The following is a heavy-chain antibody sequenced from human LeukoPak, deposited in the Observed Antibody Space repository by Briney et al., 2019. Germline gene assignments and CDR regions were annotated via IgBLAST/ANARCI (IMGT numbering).Heavy chain of an antibody. V-gene: IGHV1-69*04. Sequence: SVKVSFKSSGDTFSSYAINWVRQAPGQGPEWMGRITPFLGIANYPQKFQGRVTITADESTTTVYMELSSLRSEDTAVYYCAREACREVGLMWPRLGGQDCRYDHWGQGTLVTVSS. CDR1: GDTFSSYA. J-gene: IGHJ4*02. CDR3: AREACREVGLMWPRLGGQDCRYDH. D-gene: IGHD3-16*01. CDR2: ITPFLGIA.